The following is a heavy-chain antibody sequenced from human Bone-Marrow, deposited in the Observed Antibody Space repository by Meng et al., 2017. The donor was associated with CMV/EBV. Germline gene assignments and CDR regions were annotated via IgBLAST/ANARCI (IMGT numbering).Heavy chain of an antibody. Sequence: GESLKISCAASGFNVKTYWMTWVRQAPGKGLEWVANIKEDGTEKNYVDSVKGRFTISRDNVKNSVYLQMNSLRADDTAVYYCAKVGSSTRLERDWGQGTLVTVSS. CDR2: IKEDGTEK. V-gene: IGHV3-7*01. J-gene: IGHJ4*02. CDR1: GFNVKTYW. CDR3: AKVGSSTRLERD. D-gene: IGHD1-1*01.